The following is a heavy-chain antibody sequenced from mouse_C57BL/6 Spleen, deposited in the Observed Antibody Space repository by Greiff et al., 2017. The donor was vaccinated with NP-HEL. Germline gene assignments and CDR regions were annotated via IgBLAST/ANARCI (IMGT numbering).Heavy chain of an antibody. CDR1: GFSLSTSGMG. Sequence: QVTLKESGPGILQSSQTLSLTCSFSGFSLSTSGMGVSWIRQPSGKGLEWLAHLYWDDDKRYNPSLKSRLTISKDTSSNQGFLKSTSVDTADTATYYCARRGDDPYSNYGYFDVWGTGTTVTVSS. CDR2: LYWDDDK. D-gene: IGHD2-5*01. V-gene: IGHV8-12*01. J-gene: IGHJ1*03. CDR3: ARRGDDPYSNYGYFDV.